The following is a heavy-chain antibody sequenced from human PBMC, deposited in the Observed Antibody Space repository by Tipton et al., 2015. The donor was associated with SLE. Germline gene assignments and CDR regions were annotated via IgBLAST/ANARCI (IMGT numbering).Heavy chain of an antibody. CDR1: GGSFSGYA. J-gene: IGHJ2*01. Sequence: TLSLTCGVSGGSFSGYAWSWIRQPPGKRLEWIGEISHSGGANYNPSLKSRATVSLDRSNNHFSLRLTSVTAADTAVYYCARDDPSYWYFDLWGRGTLVTVSS. CDR2: ISHSGGA. CDR3: ARDDPSYWYFDL. V-gene: IGHV4-34*01. D-gene: IGHD6-6*01.